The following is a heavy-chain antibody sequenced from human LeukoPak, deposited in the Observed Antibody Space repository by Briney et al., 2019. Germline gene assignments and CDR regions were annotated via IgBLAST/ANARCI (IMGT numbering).Heavy chain of an antibody. D-gene: IGHD3/OR15-3a*01. V-gene: IGHV3-23*01. Sequence: GGSLRLSCAASGFIFSNYAMSWVRQAPGKGLEWVSAISGSGGSTYYADSVKGRFTISRDNSKNTLYLQMNSLRAEDTAVYYCAREGYYDLPHDAFDIWGQGTMVTVSS. CDR2: ISGSGGST. J-gene: IGHJ3*02. CDR3: AREGYYDLPHDAFDI. CDR1: GFIFSNYA.